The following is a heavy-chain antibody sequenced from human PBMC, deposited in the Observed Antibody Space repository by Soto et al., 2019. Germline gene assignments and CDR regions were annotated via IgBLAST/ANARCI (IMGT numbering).Heavy chain of an antibody. J-gene: IGHJ4*02. CDR3: AKDGSVVATPSVGGFDYFDY. V-gene: IGHV3-30*18. D-gene: IGHD2-15*01. CDR2: ISYDGSNK. Sequence: GGSLRLSCAASGFTFSSYGMHWVRQAPGKGLEWVAVISYDGSNKYYADSVKGRFTISRDNSKNTLYLQMNSLRAEDTAVYYCAKDGSVVATPSVGGFDYFDYWGQGTLVTVSS. CDR1: GFTFSSYG.